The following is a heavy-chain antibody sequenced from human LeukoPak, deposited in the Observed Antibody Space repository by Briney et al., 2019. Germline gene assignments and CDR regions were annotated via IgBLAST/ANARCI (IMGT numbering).Heavy chain of an antibody. CDR1: GYTFTSYD. J-gene: IGHJ5*02. CDR2: MNPNSGNT. Sequence: ASVKVSCKASGYTFTSYDINWVRQATGQGLEWMGWMNPNSGNTGYAQKFQGRVTITRNTTISTAYMELSSLRSEDTAVYYCARDHGGYCSSTSCYIWFDPWGQGTLVTVSS. D-gene: IGHD2-2*02. CDR3: ARDHGGYCSSTSCYIWFDP. V-gene: IGHV1-8*03.